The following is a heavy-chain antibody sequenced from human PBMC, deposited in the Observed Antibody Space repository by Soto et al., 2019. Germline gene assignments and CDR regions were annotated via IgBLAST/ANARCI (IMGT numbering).Heavy chain of an antibody. J-gene: IGHJ4*02. CDR1: GFIISNNF. CDR2: IYSAGGT. D-gene: IGHD3-10*01. V-gene: IGHV3-53*01. CDR3: ARASYYGAAVDY. Sequence: LRLSCAASGFIISNNFMTWVRQAPGKGLEWVSVIYSAGGTYYADSVKGRFTISRDNSKNTLYLQMDSLRPEDTAVYYCARASYYGAAVDYWGQGTLVNVSS.